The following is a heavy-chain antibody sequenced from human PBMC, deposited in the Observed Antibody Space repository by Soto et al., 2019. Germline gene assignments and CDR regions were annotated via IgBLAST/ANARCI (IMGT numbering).Heavy chain of an antibody. CDR2: ASHVDST. D-gene: IGHD1-7*01. CDR1: GGSLGGYY. J-gene: IGHJ5*02. V-gene: IGHV4-34*01. Sequence: QVQLLQWGTGALKPSETLSLTCTVHGGSLGGYYWNWIRQSPGKALEWIGEASHVDSTNYNPSLKGRATISLDTPKNQFSLKLTSMTAADTAVYYCARAYLTGTTPPYNWFDRWGQGTLVTVSS. CDR3: ARAYLTGTTPPYNWFDR.